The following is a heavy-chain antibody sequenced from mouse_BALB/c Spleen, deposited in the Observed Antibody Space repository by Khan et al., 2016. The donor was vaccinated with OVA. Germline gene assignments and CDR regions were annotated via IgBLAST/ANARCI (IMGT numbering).Heavy chain of an antibody. D-gene: IGHD2-1*01. CDR2: ISSGGTYT. V-gene: IGHV5-6-4*01. CDR1: GFTFSSYT. CDR3: TRGEGYYGNPYAIDF. Sequence: DVHLVESGGGLVKPGGSLKLSCAASGFTFSSYTMSWVRQTPEKRLEWVATISSGGTYTYYGDSVEGRFTLSRDNAKNTLYLEMTRLKSEDTAIYYCTRGEGYYGNPYAIDFCGQGTSVTVSS. J-gene: IGHJ4*01.